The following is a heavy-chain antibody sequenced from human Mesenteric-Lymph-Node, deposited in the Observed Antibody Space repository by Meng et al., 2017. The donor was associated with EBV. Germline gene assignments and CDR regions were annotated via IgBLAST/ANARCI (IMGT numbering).Heavy chain of an antibody. D-gene: IGHD3-3*01. J-gene: IGHJ4*02. CDR2: ISQSGDT. V-gene: IGHV4-34*01. Sequence: QVQLHQWGAGLLEPLETLSLTCAASGGSFSGYHWSWIRQPPGKGLEYIGEISQSGDTNYNPSLKSRVTISVDTSRNQFSLKMRSVTAADTAVYYCARGTIFGIVVTYFDYWSQGNLVTVSS. CDR3: ARGTIFGIVVTYFDY. CDR1: GGSFSGYH.